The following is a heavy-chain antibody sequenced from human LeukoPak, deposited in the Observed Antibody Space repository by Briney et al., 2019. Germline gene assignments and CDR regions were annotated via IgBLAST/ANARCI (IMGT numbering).Heavy chain of an antibody. V-gene: IGHV4-38-2*02. CDR3: ARDESYYRDWFDP. D-gene: IGHD1-26*01. J-gene: IGHJ5*02. CDR2: IYHSGTT. CDR1: GYSISTGYF. Sequence: SETLSLTCTVSGYSISTGYFWGWIRQTPGKGLEWIGSIYHSGTTYYNPSLKSRVTISVDTSENQFSLKLNSVTAADTAVYYCARDESYYRDWFDPWGQGTLVTVS.